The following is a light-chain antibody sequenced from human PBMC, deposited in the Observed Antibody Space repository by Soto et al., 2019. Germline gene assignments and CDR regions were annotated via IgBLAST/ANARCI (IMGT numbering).Light chain of an antibody. V-gene: IGLV6-57*02. CDR1: SGSIATNS. Sequence: NFMLTQPHSVSASPGKTVTISYTGNSGSIATNSVQWCQLRPGSVPTTVISEDNQGPSGVPDRFSGSIDNSSNSASLAISGLKTEDEADYYCQSYNSSNQVFGGGTKVTVL. CDR3: QSYNSSNQV. J-gene: IGLJ3*02. CDR2: EDN.